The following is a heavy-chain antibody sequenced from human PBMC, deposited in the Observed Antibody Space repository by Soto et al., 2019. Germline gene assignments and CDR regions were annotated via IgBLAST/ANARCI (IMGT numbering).Heavy chain of an antibody. CDR1: GGSISSSSYY. V-gene: IGHV4-39*01. Sequence: NPSETLSLTCTVSGGSISSSSYYWGWIRQPPGKGLEWIGSICYSGSTYYNPSLKSRVTISVDTSKNQFSLKLSSVTAADTAVYYCARHPGSGALFDILTGWTREENYYYYMDVWGKGTTVTVSS. CDR2: ICYSGST. J-gene: IGHJ6*03. D-gene: IGHD3-9*01. CDR3: ARHPGSGALFDILTGWTREENYYYYMDV.